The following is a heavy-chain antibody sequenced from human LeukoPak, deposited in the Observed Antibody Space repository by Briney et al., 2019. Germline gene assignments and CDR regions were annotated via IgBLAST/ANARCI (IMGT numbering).Heavy chain of an antibody. J-gene: IGHJ6*02. D-gene: IGHD3-22*01. CDR3: AKGDYPTTMIVVVPKQYYGMDV. V-gene: IGHV3-23*01. CDR1: GFTFSSYA. CDR2: ISGSGGST. Sequence: GGSLRLSCAASGFTFSSYAMSWVRQAPGKGLEWVSAISGSGGSTYYADSVKGRFTISRDNSKNTLYLQTNSLRAEDTAVYYCAKGDYPTTMIVVVPKQYYGMDVWGQGTTVTVSS.